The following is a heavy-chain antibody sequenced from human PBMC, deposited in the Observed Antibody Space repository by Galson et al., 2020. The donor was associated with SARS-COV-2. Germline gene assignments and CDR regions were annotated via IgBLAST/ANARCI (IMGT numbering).Heavy chain of an antibody. Sequence: GGSLRLSCAASGFTFDDYTMHWVRQAPGKGLEWVSLISWDGGSTYYADSVKGRFTISRDNSKNSLYLQMNSLRTEDTALYYCAKTLTARDYDFWSGYFNYWGQGTLVTVSS. CDR3: AKTLTARDYDFWSGYFNY. J-gene: IGHJ4*02. CDR1: GFTFDDYT. V-gene: IGHV3-43*01. CDR2: ISWDGGST. D-gene: IGHD3-3*01.